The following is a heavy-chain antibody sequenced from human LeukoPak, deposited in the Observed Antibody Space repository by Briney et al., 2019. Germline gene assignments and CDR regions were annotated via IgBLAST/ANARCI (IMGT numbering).Heavy chain of an antibody. Sequence: PSETLSLTCTVSGGSISSYYWSWIRQPPGKGLEWIGYIYYSGSTNYNPSLRSRVTISVDTSKNQFSLKLSSVTAADTAVYYCARGSVVNPGSYFDYWGQGTLVTVSS. CDR2: IYYSGST. D-gene: IGHD4-23*01. CDR1: GGSISSYY. V-gene: IGHV4-59*01. CDR3: ARGSVVNPGSYFDY. J-gene: IGHJ4*02.